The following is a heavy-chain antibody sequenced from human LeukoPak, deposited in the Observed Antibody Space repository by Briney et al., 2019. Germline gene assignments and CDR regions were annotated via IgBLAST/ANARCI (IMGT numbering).Heavy chain of an antibody. CDR2: IYSSGST. V-gene: IGHV4-59*08. CDR3: ARHGSSRSPLNY. Sequence: ASETLSLTCTISGGSISNYYWSWIRQPPGKGLEWIGYIYSSGSTNYNPSLESRVTISVDTSKNQFSLKLSSVTAADTALYYCARHGSSRSPLNYWGQEPWSPSPQ. CDR1: GGSISNYY. D-gene: IGHD2-15*01. J-gene: IGHJ4*01.